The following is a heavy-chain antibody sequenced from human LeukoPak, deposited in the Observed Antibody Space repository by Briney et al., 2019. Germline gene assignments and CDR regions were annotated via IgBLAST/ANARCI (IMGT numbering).Heavy chain of an antibody. CDR1: GFTFSIYY. J-gene: IGHJ2*01. D-gene: IGHD6-13*01. CDR2: IGTAGDT. V-gene: IGHV3-13*04. Sequence: QPGGSLRLSCAASGFTFSIYYMHWVRQATGKGLEWVSEIGTAGDTYYPGSVKGRFTISRENAKNSLYLQMNSLRAGDTAVYYCIRSSSSEGYFNLWGRGTLVTVSS. CDR3: IRSSSSEGYFNL.